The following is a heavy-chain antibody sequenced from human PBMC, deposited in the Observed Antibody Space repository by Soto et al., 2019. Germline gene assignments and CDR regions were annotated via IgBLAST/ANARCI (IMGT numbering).Heavy chain of an antibody. CDR2: ISWNSGSI. J-gene: IGHJ6*02. CDR3: AXDRAKGKPNYHYYGMDV. D-gene: IGHD3-10*01. V-gene: IGHV3-9*01. CDR1: GFTFDDYA. Sequence: PGGSLRLSCAASGFTFDDYAMHWVRQAPGKGLEWVSGISWNSGSIGYADSVKGRFTISRDNAKNSLYLQMNSLRAEDTALYYCAXDRAKGKPNYHYYGMDVLGQGTTVTVSS.